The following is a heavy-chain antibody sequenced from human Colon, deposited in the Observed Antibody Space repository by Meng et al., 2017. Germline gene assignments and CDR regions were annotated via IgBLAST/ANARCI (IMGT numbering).Heavy chain of an antibody. CDR2: IYYSGST. Sequence: QGQWQGSGPGLVQPSQTLSLTCTVSGGSTSSGDYYWSWIRQPPGKGLEWIGYIYYSGSTYSNASLKSRVTISIDRSKNQFSLKLSSVTAADTAVYYCARDRKHYGERGWFDPWGQGTLVTVSS. CDR1: GGSTSSGDYY. CDR3: ARDRKHYGERGWFDP. J-gene: IGHJ5*02. D-gene: IGHD4-17*01. V-gene: IGHV4-30-4*01.